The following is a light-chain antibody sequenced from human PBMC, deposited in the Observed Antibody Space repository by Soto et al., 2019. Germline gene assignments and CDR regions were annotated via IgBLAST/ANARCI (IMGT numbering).Light chain of an antibody. CDR2: EGS. V-gene: IGLV2-23*01. CDR1: SSDVGGYNY. CDR3: CSYAGSSTSRV. J-gene: IGLJ3*02. Sequence: QSVLTQPASVSGSPGQSITISCTGTSSDVGGYNYVSWYQQHPGKAPKLMIYEGSKRPSGVSNRFSGSKSGNTASLTISGLQAEDEADYYCCSYAGSSTSRVFGGGTKLTVL.